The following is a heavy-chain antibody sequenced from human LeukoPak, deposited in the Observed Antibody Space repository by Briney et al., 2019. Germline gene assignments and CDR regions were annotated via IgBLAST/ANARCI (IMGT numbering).Heavy chain of an antibody. CDR2: INHSGAT. CDR3: ARHGTINDAFDI. J-gene: IGHJ3*02. CDR1: GGSISSSSYY. Sequence: SETLSLTCTVSGGSISSSSYYWTWIRQPPGKGLEWIGEINHSGATTYNLSLKSRVTISVDTSKNQFSLRLSSVTAADTALYYCARHGTINDAFDIWGQGTLVTVSS. V-gene: IGHV4-39*01. D-gene: IGHD1-7*01.